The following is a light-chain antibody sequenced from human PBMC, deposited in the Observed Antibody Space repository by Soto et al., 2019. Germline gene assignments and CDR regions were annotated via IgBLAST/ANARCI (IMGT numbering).Light chain of an antibody. Sequence: EIVMTQSPATLSVSPGERATLSCRASQSVSSNLAWYQQKPGQAPRLLIYDASRRATGIPARFSGSGSGTDFTLTISSPQPEDFAVYYCQQRSNWLTFGGGTKVDIK. V-gene: IGKV3-11*01. CDR3: QQRSNWLT. CDR2: DAS. CDR1: QSVSSN. J-gene: IGKJ4*01.